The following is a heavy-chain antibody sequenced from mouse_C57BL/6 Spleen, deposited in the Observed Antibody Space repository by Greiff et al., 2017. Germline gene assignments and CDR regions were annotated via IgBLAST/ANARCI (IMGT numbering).Heavy chain of an antibody. Sequence: EVKLQESGPGMVKPSQSLSLTCTVTGYSITSGYDWHWIRHFPGNKLEWMGYISYSGSTNYNPSLKSRISITHDTSKNHFFLKLNSVTTEDTATYYCASTYDYPAMDYWGQGTSVTVSS. J-gene: IGHJ4*01. CDR3: ASTYDYPAMDY. CDR1: GYSITSGYD. CDR2: ISYSGST. D-gene: IGHD5-1*01. V-gene: IGHV3-1*01.